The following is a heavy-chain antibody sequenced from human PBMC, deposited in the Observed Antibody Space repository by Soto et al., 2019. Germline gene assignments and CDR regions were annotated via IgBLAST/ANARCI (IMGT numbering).Heavy chain of an antibody. CDR3: ARLRGYSYGLNWFDP. CDR1: GGSISSSSYY. D-gene: IGHD5-18*01. V-gene: IGHV4-39*01. Sequence: SETLSLTCTVSGGSISSSSYYWGWIRQPPGKGLEWIGSIYYSGSTYYNPSLKSRVTISVDTSKNQFSLKLSSVTAADTAVYYCARLRGYSYGLNWFDPWGQGTLVTVSS. J-gene: IGHJ5*02. CDR2: IYYSGST.